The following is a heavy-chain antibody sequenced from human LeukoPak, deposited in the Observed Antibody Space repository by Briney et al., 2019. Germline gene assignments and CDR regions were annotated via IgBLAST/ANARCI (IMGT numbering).Heavy chain of an antibody. CDR3: ARHVGISF. CDR1: GFTFSGAW. CDR2: IREGGTEK. Sequence: GGSLRLSCTASGFTFSGAWMNWVRQAPGKGLEWVANIREGGTEKNYVDSVKGRFTISRDNAKNSLFLQMSNLRDDDTAIYYCARHVGISFWGQGTLVTVSS. D-gene: IGHD7-27*01. J-gene: IGHJ4*02. V-gene: IGHV3-7*01.